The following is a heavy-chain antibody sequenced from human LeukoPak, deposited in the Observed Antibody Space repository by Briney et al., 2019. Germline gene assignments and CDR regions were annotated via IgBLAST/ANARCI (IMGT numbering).Heavy chain of an antibody. D-gene: IGHD3-10*01. CDR2: IHPGDSDT. CDR1: GYTFANYW. Sequence: GESLKISCQASGYTFANYWIVWVRQMPGKGLEWMGIIHPGDSDTRYSPSFQGQVTISADKSINTAYLQWSSLKASDTDMYYCAKGTLVGGFDYWGQGTLVTVSS. CDR3: AKGTLVGGFDY. J-gene: IGHJ4*02. V-gene: IGHV5-51*01.